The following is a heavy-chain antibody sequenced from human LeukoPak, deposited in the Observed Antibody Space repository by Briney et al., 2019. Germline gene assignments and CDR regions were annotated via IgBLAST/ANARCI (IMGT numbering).Heavy chain of an antibody. CDR2: ISYDGSNK. V-gene: IGHV3-30*18. CDR1: GFTFSSYG. D-gene: IGHD2-15*01. J-gene: IGHJ4*02. CDR3: AKGGSCSGATCYLTLFDY. Sequence: QPGGSLRLSCAASGFTFSSYGMHWVRQAPGKGLEWVAVISYDGSNKYYADSVKGRFTISRDNSKNTLYLQMNSLRAEDTAVYYCAKGGSCSGATCYLTLFDYWGQGTLVTVSS.